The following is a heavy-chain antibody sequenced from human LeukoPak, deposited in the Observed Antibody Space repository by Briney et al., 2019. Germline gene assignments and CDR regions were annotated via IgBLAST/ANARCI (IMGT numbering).Heavy chain of an antibody. J-gene: IGHJ5*02. CDR3: ARGHHDYYDSSGSISGWFDP. V-gene: IGHV3-30-3*01. Sequence: GGSLRLSCAASGFTFSSYAMHWVRQAPGKGLEWVAVISYDGSNKYYADSVKGRFTISRDNSKNTLYLQMNSLRAEDTAVYYCARGHHDYYDSSGSISGWFDPWGQGTLVTVSS. CDR1: GFTFSSYA. CDR2: ISYDGSNK. D-gene: IGHD3-22*01.